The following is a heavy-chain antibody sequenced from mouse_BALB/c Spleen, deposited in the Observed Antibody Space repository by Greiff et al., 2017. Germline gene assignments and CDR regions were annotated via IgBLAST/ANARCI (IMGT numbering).Heavy chain of an antibody. Sequence: EVKLMESGGGLVQPGGSLNLSCAASGFDFSRYWMSWARQAPGKGQEWIGEINPGSSTINYTPSLKDKFIISRDNAKNTLYLQMSKVRSEDTALYYCARSAYDYDAMDYWGQGTSVTVSS. J-gene: IGHJ4*01. CDR3: ARSAYDYDAMDY. CDR2: INPGSSTI. V-gene: IGHV4-2*02. CDR1: GFDFSRYW. D-gene: IGHD6-5*01.